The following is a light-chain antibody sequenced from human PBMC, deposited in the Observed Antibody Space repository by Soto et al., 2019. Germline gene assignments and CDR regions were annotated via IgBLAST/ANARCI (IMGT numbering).Light chain of an antibody. CDR3: SSYSDSDTKV. CDR1: SSDVGAYIY. Sequence: QSALTQPASVSGSPGQSITISCGGTSSDVGAYIYVSWYQQFPGKAPKPIIYEVNNRPSGVSDRFSGSKSDTTAYLTISGLQAEDEADYYCSSYSDSDTKVFGTGTKVTVL. V-gene: IGLV2-14*03. CDR2: EVN. J-gene: IGLJ1*01.